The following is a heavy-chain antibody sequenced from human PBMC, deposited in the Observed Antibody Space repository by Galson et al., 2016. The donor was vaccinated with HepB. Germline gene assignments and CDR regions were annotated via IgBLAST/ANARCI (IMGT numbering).Heavy chain of an antibody. CDR1: GAFVSTYY. CDR2: IYTSGGT. V-gene: IGHV4-4*07. J-gene: IGHJ6*04. Sequence: LSLTCAVSGAFVSTYYWSWIRQPAGKGLEWIVRIYTSGGTNYNPSLKGRVTISLDTSKNQFSLELRSVTAADTAVYYCARHFNTMDVWGKGTTVTVSS. CDR3: ARHFNTMDV.